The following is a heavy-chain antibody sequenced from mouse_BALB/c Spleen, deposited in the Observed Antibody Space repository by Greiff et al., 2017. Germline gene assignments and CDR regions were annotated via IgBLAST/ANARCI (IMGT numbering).Heavy chain of an antibody. D-gene: IGHD2-2*01. CDR1: GFTFSSYG. J-gene: IGHJ2*01. CDR2: ISSGGSYT. Sequence: EVQLVESGGDLVKPGGSLKLSCAASGFTFSSYGMSWVRQTPDKRLEWVATISSGGSYTYYPDSVKGRFTISRDNAKNTLYLQMSSLKSEDTAMYYCARHGDYGYTFDYWGQGTTLTVSS. V-gene: IGHV5-6*01. CDR3: ARHGDYGYTFDY.